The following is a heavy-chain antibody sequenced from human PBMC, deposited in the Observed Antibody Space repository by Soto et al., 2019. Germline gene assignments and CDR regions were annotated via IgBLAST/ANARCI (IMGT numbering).Heavy chain of an antibody. CDR2: INHSGST. V-gene: IGHV4-34*01. CDR1: GGSFSGYY. D-gene: IGHD4-4*01. J-gene: IGHJ5*02. Sequence: QVQLQQWGAGRLKPSETLSLTCAVYGGSFSGYYWSWIRQPPGKGLGWIGEINHSGSTNYNPSLKSRVTVSLDTSKNQFSLKLSSVTAADTAVYYCARGSDYSNPRRDWFDPWGQGTLVTVSS. CDR3: ARGSDYSNPRRDWFDP.